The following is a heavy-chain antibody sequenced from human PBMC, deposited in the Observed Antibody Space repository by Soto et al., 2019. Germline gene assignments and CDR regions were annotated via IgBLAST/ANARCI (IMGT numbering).Heavy chain of an antibody. V-gene: IGHV4-39*01. Sequence: SETLSLTCTVSGGSISSSSYYWGWIRQPPGKGLEWIGSIYYSGSTYYNPSLKSRVTISVDTSKNQFSLKLSSVTAADTAVYYCARQPPLYNWNDPRKTYYYGMDVWGQGTTVTVSS. J-gene: IGHJ6*02. CDR2: IYYSGST. D-gene: IGHD1-20*01. CDR1: GGSISSSSYY. CDR3: ARQPPLYNWNDPRKTYYYGMDV.